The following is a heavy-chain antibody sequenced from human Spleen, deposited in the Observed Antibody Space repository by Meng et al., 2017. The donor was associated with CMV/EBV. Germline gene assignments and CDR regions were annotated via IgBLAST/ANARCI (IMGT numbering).Heavy chain of an antibody. Sequence: ASVKVSCKASGYTFTTYGVTWVRQAPGQGLEWMGWISADTININYAQKFQGRVTMTRDTSISTAYMELSRLRSDDTAVYYCARRGRYCSNTRSSDFDYWGQEALVTVSS. CDR1: GYTFTTYG. D-gene: IGHD2-2*01. V-gene: IGHV1-18*01. CDR3: ARRGRYCSNTRSSDFDY. J-gene: IGHJ4*02. CDR2: ISADTINI.